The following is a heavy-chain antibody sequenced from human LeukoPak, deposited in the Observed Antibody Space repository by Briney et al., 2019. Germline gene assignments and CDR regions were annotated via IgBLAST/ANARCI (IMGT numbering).Heavy chain of an antibody. Sequence: SVTVSCTASGGTFSIYAISWVRQAPGQGLEWMGGIIPIFGTANYAQKFQGRVTITADESTSTAYMELSSLRSEDTAVYYCARNTGYCSSTSCHHPWFDPWGQGTLVTVSS. V-gene: IGHV1-69*13. CDR2: IIPIFGTA. J-gene: IGHJ5*02. CDR3: ARNTGYCSSTSCHHPWFDP. CDR1: GGTFSIYA. D-gene: IGHD2-2*01.